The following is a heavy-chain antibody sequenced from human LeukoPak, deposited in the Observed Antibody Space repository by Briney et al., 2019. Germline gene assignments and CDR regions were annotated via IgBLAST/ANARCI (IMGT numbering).Heavy chain of an antibody. D-gene: IGHD3-10*01. CDR3: ARARYYGSGSYYQRDYYGMDV. Sequence: PSETLSLTCTVSGGSISSYYWSWIRQPPGKGLEWIGYINYSGSTNYNPSLKSRVTISVDTSKNQFSLKLSSVTAADTAVYYCARARYYGSGSYYQRDYYGMDVWGQGTTVTVSS. CDR2: INYSGST. V-gene: IGHV4-59*01. J-gene: IGHJ6*02. CDR1: GGSISSYY.